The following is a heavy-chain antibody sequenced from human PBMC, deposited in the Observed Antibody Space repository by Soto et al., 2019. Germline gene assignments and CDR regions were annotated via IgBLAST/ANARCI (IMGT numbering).Heavy chain of an antibody. CDR2: IIPIFGTA. D-gene: IGHD3-22*01. V-gene: IGHV1-69*01. Sequence: QVQLVQSGAEVKKPGSSVKVSCKASGGTFSSYAISWVRQAPGQGLEWMGGIIPIFGTANYAQKFQGRVTITADESTSTAYMELSSLRSEDTAVYYCAINLGYYYDDSGRYGDYWGQGTLVTVSS. CDR1: GGTFSSYA. CDR3: AINLGYYYDDSGRYGDY. J-gene: IGHJ4*02.